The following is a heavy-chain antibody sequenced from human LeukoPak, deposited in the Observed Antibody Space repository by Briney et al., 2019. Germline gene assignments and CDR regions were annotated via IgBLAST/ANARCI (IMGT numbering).Heavy chain of an antibody. J-gene: IGHJ4*02. CDR2: ISSSGSTI. CDR1: GFTFSDYY. D-gene: IGHD6-13*01. V-gene: IGHV3-11*01. CDR3: AKDKGAAAGPKYY. Sequence: GGSLRLSCAASGFTFSDYYMSWIRQAPGKGLEWVSYISSSGSTIYYADSVKGRFTISRDNSKNTLYLQMNSLRAEDTAVYYCAKDKGAAAGPKYYWGQGTLVTVSS.